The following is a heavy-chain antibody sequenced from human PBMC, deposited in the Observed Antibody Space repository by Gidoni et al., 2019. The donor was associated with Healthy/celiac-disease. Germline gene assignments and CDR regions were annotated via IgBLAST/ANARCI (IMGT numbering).Heavy chain of an antibody. CDR3: ARCGEPYYYYYYMDV. CDR1: GYTFTSYY. J-gene: IGHJ6*03. Sequence: QVQLVQSGAEVKKPGASVKVSCTASGYTFTSYYMHWVRQAPGQGLEWMGIINPSGGSTNYAQKFQGRVTMTRDTSTSTVYMELSSLRSEDTAVYYCARCGEPYYYYYYMDVWGKGTTVTVSS. V-gene: IGHV1-46*01. D-gene: IGHD3-10*01. CDR2: INPSGGST.